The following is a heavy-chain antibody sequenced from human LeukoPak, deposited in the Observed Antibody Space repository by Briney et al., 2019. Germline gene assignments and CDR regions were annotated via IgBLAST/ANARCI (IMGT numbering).Heavy chain of an antibody. J-gene: IGHJ5*02. V-gene: IGHV1-69*04. Sequence: SVKVSCKASGGTFSSYAISWVRQAPGQGLEWMGRIIPILGIASYAQKFQGRVTITADKSTSTAYMELSSLRSEDTAVYYCAGQTKGALGVYNWFDPWGQGTLVTVSS. CDR3: AGQTKGALGVYNWFDP. D-gene: IGHD3-16*01. CDR2: IIPILGIA. CDR1: GGTFSSYA.